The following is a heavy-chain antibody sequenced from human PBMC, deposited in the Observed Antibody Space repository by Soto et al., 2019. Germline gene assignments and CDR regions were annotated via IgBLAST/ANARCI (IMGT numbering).Heavy chain of an antibody. J-gene: IGHJ6*02. CDR1: GFTFSSYA. V-gene: IGHV3-30-3*01. D-gene: IGHD1-26*01. Sequence: PGGSLRLSCAASGFTFSSYAMHWVRQAPGKGLEWVAVISYDGSNKYYADSVKGRFTISRDNSKNTLYLQMNSLRAEDTAVYYCARVVESGSSQYYYYYYGMDVWGQGTTVTVSS. CDR3: ARVVESGSSQYYYYYYGMDV. CDR2: ISYDGSNK.